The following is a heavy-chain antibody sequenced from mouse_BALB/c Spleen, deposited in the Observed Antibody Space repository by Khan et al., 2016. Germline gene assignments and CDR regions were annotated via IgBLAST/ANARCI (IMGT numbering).Heavy chain of an antibody. CDR1: GFTFSDYY. V-gene: IGHV5-4*02. D-gene: IGHD6-1*01. CDR3: AREGVRRGFAY. J-gene: IGHJ3*01. Sequence: EVELVESGGGLVKPGGSLKLSCAASGFTFSDYYMYWVRQTPEKRLEWVATISDGGSYTYYPVSVKGRSTISRDNAKNNLHLQMSSLKPEEPAMYYCAREGVRRGFAYWGQGTLVTASA. CDR2: ISDGGSYT.